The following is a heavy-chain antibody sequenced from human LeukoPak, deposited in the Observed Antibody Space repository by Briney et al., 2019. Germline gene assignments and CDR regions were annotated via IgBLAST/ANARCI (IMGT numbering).Heavy chain of an antibody. D-gene: IGHD2-2*01. Sequence: GRSLRLSCAASGFPFSSYALHWVRQAPGKGLEWVAVISYDGSNKYYADSVKGRFTISRDNSKNTLYLQMNSLRAEDTAVYYCARDIRQYQLLSYYMDVWGKGTTVTVPS. CDR2: ISYDGSNK. J-gene: IGHJ6*03. V-gene: IGHV3-30*01. CDR3: ARDIRQYQLLSYYMDV. CDR1: GFPFSSYA.